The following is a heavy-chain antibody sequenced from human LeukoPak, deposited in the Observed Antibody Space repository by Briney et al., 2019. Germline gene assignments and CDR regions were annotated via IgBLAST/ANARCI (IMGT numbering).Heavy chain of an antibody. CDR1: GFTFDDYA. Sequence: PGGSLRLSCAASGFTFDDYAMHWVRQAPGKGLEWVSGISWNSGSIGYADSVKGRFTISRDNAKNSLYLQMNSLRAEDMALYYCAKACCSSTSCHCDYWGQGTLVTVSS. V-gene: IGHV3-9*03. D-gene: IGHD2-2*01. CDR2: ISWNSGSI. J-gene: IGHJ4*02. CDR3: AKACCSSTSCHCDY.